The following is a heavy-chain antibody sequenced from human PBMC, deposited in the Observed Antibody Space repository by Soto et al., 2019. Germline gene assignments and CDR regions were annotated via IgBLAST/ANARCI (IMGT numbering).Heavy chain of an antibody. J-gene: IGHJ5*02. CDR1: GYFFSSQG. D-gene: IGHD3-9*01. CDR3: ASACQNRDRRLAS. Sequence: GESLKISCKVSGYFFSSQGMAWVRLMTRKGLEWMGIIHPGDCDTRYSPSIQGQVTISVDGSINTAYLQSRSLEASDTAVYYCASACQNRDRRLASWGQRTPVTVCS. CDR2: IHPGDCDT. V-gene: IGHV5-51*03.